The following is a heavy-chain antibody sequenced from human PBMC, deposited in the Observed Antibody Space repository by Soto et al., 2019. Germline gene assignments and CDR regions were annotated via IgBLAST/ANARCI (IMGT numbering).Heavy chain of an antibody. Sequence: GGSLRLSCAASGFTFSSYAMSWVRQAPGKGLERVSAISGSGGSTYYADSVKGRFTISRDNSKNTLYLQMNSLRAEDTAVYYCATRYNWNYDGMDVWGQGTTVTVSS. CDR3: ATRYNWNYDGMDV. V-gene: IGHV3-23*01. CDR1: GFTFSSYA. J-gene: IGHJ6*02. D-gene: IGHD1-7*01. CDR2: ISGSGGST.